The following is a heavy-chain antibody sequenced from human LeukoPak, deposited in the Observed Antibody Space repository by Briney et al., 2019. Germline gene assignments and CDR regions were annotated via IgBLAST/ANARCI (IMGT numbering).Heavy chain of an antibody. V-gene: IGHV3-30-3*01. D-gene: IGHD1-26*01. CDR1: GFTVSSHY. Sequence: GGSLRLSCAVSGFTVSSHYITWVRQAPGKGLEWVAVISYDGSNKYYADSVKGRFTISRDNSKNTLYLQMNSLRAEDTAVYYCARDPVGSYYFDYWGQGALVTVSS. CDR2: ISYDGSNK. J-gene: IGHJ4*02. CDR3: ARDPVGSYYFDY.